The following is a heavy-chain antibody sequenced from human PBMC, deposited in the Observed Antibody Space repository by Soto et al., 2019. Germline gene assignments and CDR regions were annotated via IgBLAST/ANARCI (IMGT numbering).Heavy chain of an antibody. CDR1: GDSVSSNRAA. D-gene: IGHD1-26*01. CDR2: TYYRSKWYS. V-gene: IGHV6-1*01. J-gene: IGHJ6*02. CDR3: ARDLRGYSGSYSYYYYGMDV. Sequence: SQTLSLTCAISGDSVSSNRAAWNWIRQSPPRGLEWLGRTYYRSKWYSDYAGSVKSRITINPDTPKNQFSLQLNSVTPEDTAVYYCARDLRGYSGSYSYYYYGMDVWGQGTTVTVSS.